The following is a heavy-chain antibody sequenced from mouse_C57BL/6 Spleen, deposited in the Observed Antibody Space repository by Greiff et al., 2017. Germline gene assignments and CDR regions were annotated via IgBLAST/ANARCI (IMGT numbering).Heavy chain of an antibody. Sequence: VKLQQSGAELVRPGASVKLSCKASGYTFTSYWMRWVKQRTGQGLEWIGEIYPTGGNTYYNEKFKGKATLTADKSSSTAYMELRSLTSEDSAVYCCAQRGLGQFAYWGQGTPVTVSA. J-gene: IGHJ3*01. V-gene: IGHV1-81*01. CDR2: IYPTGGNT. D-gene: IGHD4-1*01. CDR3: AQRGLGQFAY. CDR1: GYTFTSYW.